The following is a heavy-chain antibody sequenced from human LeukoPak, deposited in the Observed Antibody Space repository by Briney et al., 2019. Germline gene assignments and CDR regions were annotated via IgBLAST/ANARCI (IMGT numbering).Heavy chain of an antibody. CDR3: ARTLKLRLGELSTFDY. CDR1: GFTFSTYW. Sequence: GGSLRLSCAASGFTFSTYWMHWVRQAPGKGLVWVSRIDRGGSSTSYADSVKGRFTISRDNAKNSLYLQMNSLRAEDTAVYYCARTLKLRLGELSTFDYWGQGTLVTVSS. V-gene: IGHV3-74*01. CDR2: IDRGGSST. D-gene: IGHD3-16*02. J-gene: IGHJ4*02.